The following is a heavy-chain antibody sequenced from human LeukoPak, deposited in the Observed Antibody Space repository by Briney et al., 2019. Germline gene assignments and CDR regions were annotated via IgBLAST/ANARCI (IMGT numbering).Heavy chain of an antibody. D-gene: IGHD3-10*01. CDR2: TSSSSSTI. J-gene: IGHJ5*02. CDR1: GFTFSSYS. CDR3: ARDSKVNYYGSGSRGNWFDP. V-gene: IGHV3-48*02. Sequence: GGSLRLSCAASGFTFSSYSMNWVRQAPGKGLEWVSYTSSSSSTIYYADSVKGRFTISRDNAKNSLYLQMNSLRDEDTAVYYCARDSKVNYYGSGSRGNWFDPWGQGTLVTVSS.